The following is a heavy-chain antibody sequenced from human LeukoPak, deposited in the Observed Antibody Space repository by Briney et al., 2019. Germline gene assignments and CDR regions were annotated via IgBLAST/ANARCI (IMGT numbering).Heavy chain of an antibody. J-gene: IGHJ4*02. CDR2: INHSGSN. CDR1: CGSFSGYY. Sequence: PSETLSLTCAVYCGSFSGYYWSWIRQPPGKGLEWIGEINHSGSNNYNPSLKSRVTISVDTSKNQFSLKLSSVTAADTAVYYCARAPAYCGGDCPLELGYWGQGTLVTVSS. V-gene: IGHV4-34*01. D-gene: IGHD2-21*01. CDR3: ARAPAYCGGDCPLELGY.